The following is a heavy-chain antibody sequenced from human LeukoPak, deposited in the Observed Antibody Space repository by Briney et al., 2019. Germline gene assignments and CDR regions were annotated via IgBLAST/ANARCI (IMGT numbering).Heavy chain of an antibody. Sequence: SETLSLTCTVSGGSISSSSHYWGWIRQPPGKGLEWIGSINYSGSTYYNPSLWSRVTISVDTSKNHFSLKLSSVTAADTAVYYCARAVIVVVTAGAFDIWGQGTMVTVSS. J-gene: IGHJ3*02. CDR1: GGSISSSSHY. CDR2: INYSGST. V-gene: IGHV4-39*02. CDR3: ARAVIVVVTAGAFDI. D-gene: IGHD2-21*02.